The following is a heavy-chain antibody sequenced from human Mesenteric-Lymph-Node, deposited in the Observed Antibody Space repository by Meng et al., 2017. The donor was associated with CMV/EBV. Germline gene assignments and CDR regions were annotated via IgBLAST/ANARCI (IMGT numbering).Heavy chain of an antibody. CDR3: VRGNTGYGNFDS. D-gene: IGHD3-9*01. J-gene: IGHJ4*02. CDR1: GFAFSTYA. V-gene: IGHV3-30-3*01. CDR2: ISNDGSHK. Sequence: GGSLRLSCAASGFAFSTYAIHWVRQAPGKGLEWVALISNDGSHKNYADSVKGRFTVSRDNAKNTLYLQMNSLTAEDTAVYYCVRGNTGYGNFDSWGQGTLVTVSS.